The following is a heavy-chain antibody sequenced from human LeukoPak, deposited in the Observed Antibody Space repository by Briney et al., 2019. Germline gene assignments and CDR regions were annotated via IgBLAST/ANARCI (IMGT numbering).Heavy chain of an antibody. J-gene: IGHJ5*02. Sequence: SETLSLTCAVYDGSFSGYYWSWIRQPPGKGLEWIGEINHSGSTNYNPSLKSRVTISVDTSKNQFSLNLNSVTAADTAVYYCARKGRGSGTNWFDPWGQGTLVIVSS. CDR1: DGSFSGYY. D-gene: IGHD3-10*01. V-gene: IGHV4-34*01. CDR2: INHSGST. CDR3: ARKGRGSGTNWFDP.